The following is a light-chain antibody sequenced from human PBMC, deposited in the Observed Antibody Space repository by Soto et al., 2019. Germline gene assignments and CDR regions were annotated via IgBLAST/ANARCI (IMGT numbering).Light chain of an antibody. CDR1: QSVSSSS. CDR2: DAS. CDR3: QQYGTSPT. Sequence: ENVLTQSPGTLSLSPGERATLSCRASQSVSSSSLGWYQQKPGQAPRLLIYDASSRATGIPDRFSGSGSGTDFTLTISRLEPEDFAVYYCQQYGTSPTFGQGTKVEIK. J-gene: IGKJ1*01. V-gene: IGKV3-20*01.